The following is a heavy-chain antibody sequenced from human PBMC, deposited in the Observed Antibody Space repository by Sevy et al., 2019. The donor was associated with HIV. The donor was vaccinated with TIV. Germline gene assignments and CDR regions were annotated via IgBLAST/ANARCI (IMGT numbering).Heavy chain of an antibody. V-gene: IGHV4-61*01. CDR3: ARVCFGVVIPGYYYYYMDV. Sequence: SETLSLTCTVSGGSVSSSSYYWSSIRQPPEKGLEWIGYIYYSGSTNYNPSLKSRVTISVDTSKNQFSLKLSSVTAADTAVYYCARVCFGVVIPGYYYYYMDVWGKGTTVTVSS. CDR1: GGSVSSSSYY. CDR2: IYYSGST. J-gene: IGHJ6*03. D-gene: IGHD3-3*01.